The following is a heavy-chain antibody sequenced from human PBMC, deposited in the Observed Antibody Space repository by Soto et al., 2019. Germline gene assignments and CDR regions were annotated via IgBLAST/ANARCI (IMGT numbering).Heavy chain of an antibody. J-gene: IGHJ6*02. CDR1: GFTFNNYG. Sequence: QVQLVESGGGVVQPGRSPRLSCAASGFTFNNYGMHWVRQAPGKGLEWLAVIWNDGSNSSYANSVKGRFTISRDNSKNPLYLQMSSLRAEDTGVYYCARRQIPPPTRGAANARGAMDVWGQGTTVTVSS. V-gene: IGHV3-33*01. CDR2: IWNDGSNS. CDR3: ARRQIPPPTRGAANARGAMDV. D-gene: IGHD6-13*01.